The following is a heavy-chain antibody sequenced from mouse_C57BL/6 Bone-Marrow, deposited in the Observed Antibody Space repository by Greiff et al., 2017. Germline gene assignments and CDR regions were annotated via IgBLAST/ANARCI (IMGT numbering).Heavy chain of an antibody. Sequence: EVQLVESGAELVRPGASVKLSCTASGFNIKDDYMHWVKQRPEQGLEWIGWIDPENGDTEYASKFQGKATITADTSSNTAYLQLSSLTSEDTAVYYCTTGTPCAYWGQGTLVTVSA. CDR2: IDPENGDT. CDR1: GFNIKDDY. V-gene: IGHV14-4*01. CDR3: TTGTPCAY. D-gene: IGHD4-1*01. J-gene: IGHJ3*01.